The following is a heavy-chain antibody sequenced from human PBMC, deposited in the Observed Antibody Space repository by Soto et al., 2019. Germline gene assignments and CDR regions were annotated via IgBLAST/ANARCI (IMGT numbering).Heavy chain of an antibody. CDR2: MSYNGST. CDR1: GGSLSSSSSY. V-gene: IGHV4-39*01. CDR3: ARHRVPSVYDPIPGCFDS. J-gene: IGHJ4*02. Sequence: QLQLQESGPGLVKPSETLSLTCTVSGGSLSSSSSYWGWIRQPPGKGLEWIGRMSYNGSTYHNPSLKSRVTLSVDTTQSRFSLKLPLVTAADTSVYYCARHRVPSVYDPIPGCFDSWGQGILVTASS. D-gene: IGHD5-12*01.